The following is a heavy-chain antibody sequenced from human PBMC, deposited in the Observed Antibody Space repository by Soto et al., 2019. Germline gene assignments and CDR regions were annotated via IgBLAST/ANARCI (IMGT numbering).Heavy chain of an antibody. D-gene: IGHD3-22*01. CDR3: ARGDGDYYDGNGYLGLH. V-gene: IGHV3-74*01. CDR1: GFTFSNYW. Sequence: EVQLVESGGGLVQPGGSLRLSCAASGFTFSNYWMHWVRQVPGKGLVWVSRIKNDGSGTYYADSVKGRLTMSRDNAKNILYRQMNSLRAEDTAVYYCARGDGDYYDGNGYLGLHWGQGTLVTVSS. J-gene: IGHJ4*02. CDR2: IKNDGSGT.